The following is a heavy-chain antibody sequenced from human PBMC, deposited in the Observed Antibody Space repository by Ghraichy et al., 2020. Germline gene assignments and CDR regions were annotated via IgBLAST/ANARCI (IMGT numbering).Heavy chain of an antibody. CDR2: IYYSGST. J-gene: IGHJ6*03. D-gene: IGHD2-15*01. CDR3: ARPAARTLYYMDV. CDR1: GGSISSSSYY. V-gene: IGHV4-39*01. Sequence: SETLSLTCTVSGGSISSSSYYWGWIRQPPGKGLEWIGSIYYSGSTYYNPSLKSRVTISVDTSKNQFSLKLSSVTAADTAVYYCARPAARTLYYMDVWGKGTTVTVSS.